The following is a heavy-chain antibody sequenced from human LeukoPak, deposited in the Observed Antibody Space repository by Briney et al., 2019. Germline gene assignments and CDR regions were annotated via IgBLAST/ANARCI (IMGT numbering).Heavy chain of an antibody. D-gene: IGHD1-26*01. J-gene: IGHJ6*03. CDR2: IYHSGST. Sequence: SETLSLTCTVSGYSISSGYYWGWIRQPPGKGLEWIGSIYHSGSTYYNPSLKSRVTISVDTSKNQFSLKLSSVTAADTAVYYCARHPSYSGSYYYYYYMDVWGKGTTVTISS. CDR3: ARHPSYSGSYYYYYYMDV. V-gene: IGHV4-38-2*02. CDR1: GYSISSGYY.